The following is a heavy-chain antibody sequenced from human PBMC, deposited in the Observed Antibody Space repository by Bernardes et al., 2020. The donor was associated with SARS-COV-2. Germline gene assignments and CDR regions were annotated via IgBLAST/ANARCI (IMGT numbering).Heavy chain of an antibody. V-gene: IGHV5-51*01. J-gene: IGHJ6*02. Sequence: GEPLTISCKGSDYTFTNYWIGWVRQMPGKGLEWMGIIYPGDSDTKYSPSFQGRVTISADKSVNTAYLQWSSLKASDTAIYYCARRRYGDFGVDVWGQGTTVTVSS. CDR2: IYPGDSDT. CDR3: ARRRYGDFGVDV. D-gene: IGHD4-17*01. CDR1: DYTFTNYW.